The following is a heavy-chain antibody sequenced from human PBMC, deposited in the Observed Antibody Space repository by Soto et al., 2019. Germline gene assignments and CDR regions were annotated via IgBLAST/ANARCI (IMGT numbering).Heavy chain of an antibody. D-gene: IGHD3-10*01. CDR2: IYYSGST. V-gene: IGHV4-59*08. J-gene: IGHJ4*02. CDR1: GGSISSYY. Sequence: SETLSITCTVSGGSISSYYWSWIRQPPGKGLEWIGYIYYSGSTNYNPSLKSRVTISVDTSKNQFSLKLSSVTAADTAVYYCARQWGVYFDFWSQGTLVTVSS. CDR3: ARQWGVYFDF.